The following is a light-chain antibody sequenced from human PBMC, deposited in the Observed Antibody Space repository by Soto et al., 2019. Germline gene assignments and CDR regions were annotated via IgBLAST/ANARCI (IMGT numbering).Light chain of an antibody. V-gene: IGKV1-9*01. CDR1: QGISSY. CDR2: AAS. J-gene: IGKJ1*01. Sequence: IHLTLSPSSRSASIGARVTITCRASQGISSYLAWFQQKPGRAPKPLIYAASTLQSVVPSRFSGSESGTEFTLTISRLPPEDFATYYCQHYNIYSEAFGEGTKVAI. CDR3: QHYNIYSEA.